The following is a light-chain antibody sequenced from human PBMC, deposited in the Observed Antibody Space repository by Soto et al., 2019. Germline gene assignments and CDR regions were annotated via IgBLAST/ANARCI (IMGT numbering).Light chain of an antibody. CDR1: QSLRGTNGYNF. V-gene: IGKV2-28*01. CDR2: LAS. J-gene: IGKJ5*01. Sequence: DIVMTQSPLSLPVTPGAPASISYRSSQSLRGTNGYNFVDCYLQRPGQSPQLLLYLASNRASGVPGRFSGSGSGTDFTLKISRVEAEDVGVYYCPQALQDPITLGQGTRLEI. CDR3: PQALQDPIT.